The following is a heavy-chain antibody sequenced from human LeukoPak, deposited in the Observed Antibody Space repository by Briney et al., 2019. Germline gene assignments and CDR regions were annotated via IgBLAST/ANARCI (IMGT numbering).Heavy chain of an antibody. CDR3: ARRLVYSIALYSYYTMDV. CDR2: INPSGGST. Sequence: APVKASDKPSGYTFSSYYMHWVRQAPGQGLEWMGIINPSGGSTTYAQKFQGRVTMTRDTSTSTVYMELSSLKSEGTAVYYCARRLVYSIALYSYYTMDVWGQATTVTVSS. CDR1: GYTFSSYY. J-gene: IGHJ6*02. D-gene: IGHD6-13*01. V-gene: IGHV1-46*01.